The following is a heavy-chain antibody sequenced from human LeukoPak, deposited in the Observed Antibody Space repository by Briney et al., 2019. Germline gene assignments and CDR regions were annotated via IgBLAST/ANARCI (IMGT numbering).Heavy chain of an antibody. J-gene: IGHJ6*02. Sequence: GGSLRLSCAASGFTISSYAMHWVRQAPGKGLEWVAVISYDGSNKYYADSVKSRFTHSRDNSKNTLYLQMKSLGAEDTAVYYCARDLSSGDYEEYYYGMDVGAQGTTVTVSS. D-gene: IGHD4-17*01. CDR2: ISYDGSNK. CDR3: ARDLSSGDYEEYYYGMDV. CDR1: GFTISSYA. V-gene: IGHV3-30-3*01.